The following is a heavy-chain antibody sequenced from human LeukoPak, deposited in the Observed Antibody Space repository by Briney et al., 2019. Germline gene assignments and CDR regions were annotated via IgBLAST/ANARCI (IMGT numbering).Heavy chain of an antibody. CDR2: VYSVGST. J-gene: IGHJ4*02. D-gene: IGHD4-17*01. Sequence: PGGSLRLSCAASGFTVSTNYMNWVRQAPGKGLEWVSVVYSVGSTYYADSVKGRFTISRDNSKNTVYLQMNSPRAEDTAIYYCARGYDYGDYFDYWGQGTLVTVSA. CDR1: GFTVSTNY. V-gene: IGHV3-53*01. CDR3: ARGYDYGDYFDY.